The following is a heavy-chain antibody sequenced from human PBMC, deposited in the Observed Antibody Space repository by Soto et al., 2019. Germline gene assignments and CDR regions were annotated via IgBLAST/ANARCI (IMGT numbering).Heavy chain of an antibody. Sequence: EVQLVESGGGLVQPGRSLRLSCAASGFTLRDSAMHWVRQVTGGGLEWVSGIYASGRVGYVDSVKGRFTISRDVAKNSLYLQMDSLTTEYTALYYCVKDILAGGADVWGQGTTVTVSS. CDR1: GFTLRDSA. D-gene: IGHD3-10*01. CDR3: VKDILAGGADV. CDR2: IYASGRV. J-gene: IGHJ6*02. V-gene: IGHV3-9*01.